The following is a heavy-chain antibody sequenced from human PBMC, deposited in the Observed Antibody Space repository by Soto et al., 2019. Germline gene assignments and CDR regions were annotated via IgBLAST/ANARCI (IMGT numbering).Heavy chain of an antibody. V-gene: IGHV3-23*01. CDR3: AKNQERELPRVIDF. Sequence: GXSLRLSCPTSGLTFSNYAMSWVREAPGGGLEWVSSMSGSSSTTYYADSVKGRFTISRDRSKNTLYLQMSSLRAEDTALYYCAKNQERELPRVIDFWGQGTLVTVSS. CDR2: MSGSSSTT. J-gene: IGHJ4*02. CDR1: GLTFSNYA. D-gene: IGHD1-7*01.